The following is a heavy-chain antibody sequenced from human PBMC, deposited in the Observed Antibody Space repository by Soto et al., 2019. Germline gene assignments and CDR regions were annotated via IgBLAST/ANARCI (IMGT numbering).Heavy chain of an antibody. J-gene: IGHJ3*01. D-gene: IGHD1-1*01. V-gene: IGHV4-34*01. Sequence: QVQLQQWGAGLLKPSETLSLPCAVYGGFVSSGSYYWSWIRQPPGKGLEWIGEMSHSDGTHFNPSLMSRVTISVDTSKNHFSLKMSSVTAADTALYYCARGERVTATTVVDAFDFWGPGTMVTVSS. CDR2: MSHSDGT. CDR3: ARGERVTATTVVDAFDF. CDR1: GGFVSSGSYY.